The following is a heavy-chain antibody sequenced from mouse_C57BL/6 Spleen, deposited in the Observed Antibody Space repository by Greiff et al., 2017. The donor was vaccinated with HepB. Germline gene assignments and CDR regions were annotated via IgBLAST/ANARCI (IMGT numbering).Heavy chain of an antibody. Sequence: VKLVESGAELARPGASVKLSCKASGYTFTSYGISWVKQRTGQGLEWIGEIYPRSGNTYYNEKFKGKATLTADKSSSTAYMELRSLTSEDSAVYFCARNAIYYDYVWFAYWGQGTLVTVSA. CDR3: ARNAIYYDYVWFAY. D-gene: IGHD2-4*01. CDR1: GYTFTSYG. CDR2: IYPRSGNT. V-gene: IGHV1-81*01. J-gene: IGHJ3*01.